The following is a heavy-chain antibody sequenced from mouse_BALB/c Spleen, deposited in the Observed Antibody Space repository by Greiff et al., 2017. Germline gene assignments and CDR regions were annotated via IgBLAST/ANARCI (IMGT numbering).Heavy chain of an antibody. D-gene: IGHD1-1*01. CDR3: ARHYYGSSWYFDV. J-gene: IGHJ1*01. V-gene: IGHV5-12-2*01. CDR1: GFTFSSYT. CDR2: ISNGGGST. Sequence: EVQLQESGGGLVQPGGSLKLSCAASGFTFSSYTMSWVRQTPEKRLEWVAYISNGGGSTYYPDTVKGRFTISRDNAKNTLYLQMSSLKSEDTAMYYCARHYYGSSWYFDVWGAGTTVTVSS.